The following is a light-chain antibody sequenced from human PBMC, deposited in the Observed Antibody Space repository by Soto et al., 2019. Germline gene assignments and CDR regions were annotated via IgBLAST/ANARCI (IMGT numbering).Light chain of an antibody. CDR3: QQYGSSPRT. Sequence: ETEVTKSPGTLSLSPGERATLSCRASQSVSSSYLAWYQQKPGQAPRLLIYGASSRATGIPDRFSGSGSGTDFTLTISRLEPEDVAVYYCQQYGSSPRTFGQGAKVEIK. V-gene: IGKV3-20*01. CDR1: QSVSSSY. CDR2: GAS. J-gene: IGKJ1*01.